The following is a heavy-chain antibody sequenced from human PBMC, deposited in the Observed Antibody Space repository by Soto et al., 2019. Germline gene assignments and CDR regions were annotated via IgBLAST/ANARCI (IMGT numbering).Heavy chain of an antibody. CDR3: AREWRTGTTSAGVDY. J-gene: IGHJ4*02. D-gene: IGHD1-7*01. V-gene: IGHV3-21*01. CDR2: ISSSSSYI. CDR1: GFTFSSYS. Sequence: VSLLLSCAASGFTFSSYSMNWVRQAPGKGLEWVSSISSSSSYIYYADSVKGRFTISRDNAKNSLYLQMNSLRAEDTAVYYCAREWRTGTTSAGVDYWGQGTLVTVSS.